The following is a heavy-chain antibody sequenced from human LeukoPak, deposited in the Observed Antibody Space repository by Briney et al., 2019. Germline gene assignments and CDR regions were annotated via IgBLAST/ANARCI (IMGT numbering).Heavy chain of an antibody. CDR3: ARVSSSYSGAFDI. J-gene: IGHJ3*02. D-gene: IGHD1-26*01. V-gene: IGHV1-18*01. CDR2: ISPYNGNT. CDR1: GYTFTNYG. Sequence: ASVKVSCKASGYTFTNYGISWVRQAPGQGLEWMGWISPYNGNTNHAQKVQGRVTMTTDTSTSTAYMEVRSLRSDDTAVYYCARVSSSYSGAFDIWGQGTMVTVSS.